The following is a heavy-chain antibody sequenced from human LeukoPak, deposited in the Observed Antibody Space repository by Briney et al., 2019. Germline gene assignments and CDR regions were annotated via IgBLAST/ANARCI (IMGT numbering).Heavy chain of an antibody. CDR3: ARDRVWFGELPFDY. J-gene: IGHJ4*02. D-gene: IGHD3-10*01. CDR1: GFTFSSYG. V-gene: IGHV3-33*01. CDR2: IWYDGSNK. Sequence: GRSLRLSCAASGFTFSSYGIHWVRQAPGKGLEWVALIWYDGSNKYYADSVKGRFTISRDNSKNTLYLQMNSLRAEDTAVYYCARDRVWFGELPFDYWGQGTLVTVSS.